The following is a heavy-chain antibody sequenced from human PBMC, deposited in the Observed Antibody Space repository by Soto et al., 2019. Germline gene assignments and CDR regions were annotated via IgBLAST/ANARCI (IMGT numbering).Heavy chain of an antibody. V-gene: IGHV2-5*02. Sequence: SGPTLVNPTQTLTLTCTFSGFSLSSSGVAVGWIRHPPGEALEWLALIYWDDDKRYSPSLNSRLTITKDTSKNQVVLTVTNMDPVDTATYYCANNRFGNYRDSSGYPTSDYWGQGIRVTVSS. D-gene: IGHD3-22*01. J-gene: IGHJ4*02. CDR2: IYWDDDK. CDR1: GFSLSSSGVA. CDR3: ANNRFGNYRDSSGYPTSDY.